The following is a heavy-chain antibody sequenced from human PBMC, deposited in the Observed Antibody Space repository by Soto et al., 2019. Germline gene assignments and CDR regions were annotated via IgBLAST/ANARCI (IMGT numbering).Heavy chain of an antibody. CDR2: IYYSGST. Sequence: SETLSLTCTVSGGSISSGGYYWSWIRQHPGKGLEWIGYIYYSGSTYYNPSLKNRVTISVDTSKNQFSLKLSSVTAADTAVYYCARVLEGERDRDGYNLRFDPWGQGTLVTVSS. D-gene: IGHD5-12*01. J-gene: IGHJ5*02. CDR1: GGSISSGGYY. V-gene: IGHV4-31*03. CDR3: ARVLEGERDRDGYNLRFDP.